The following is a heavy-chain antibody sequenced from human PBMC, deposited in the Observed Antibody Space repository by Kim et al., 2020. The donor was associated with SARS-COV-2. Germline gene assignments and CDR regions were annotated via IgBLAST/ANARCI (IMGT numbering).Heavy chain of an antibody. CDR3: ARPRYSTSWYAFDN. V-gene: IGHV5-51*01. CDR2: IYAGSSRT. CDR1: GYMFSNYH. J-gene: IGHJ4*02. D-gene: IGHD2-2*01. Sequence: GESLKISCTASGYMFSNYHIAWVRQMPGKGLEWMAIIYAGSSRTTYSPSFEGQVTVSVDKSIGVAYLEWSSLRDSDTAMYYCARPRYSTSWYAFDNWGQG.